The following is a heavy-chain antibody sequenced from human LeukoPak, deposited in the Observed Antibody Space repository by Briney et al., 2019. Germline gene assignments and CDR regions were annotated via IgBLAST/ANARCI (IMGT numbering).Heavy chain of an antibody. Sequence: GSSLRLSCAASGFTFSSYAIHWVRQAPGKGLEWVAIISYDGTNKYYADSVRGRFTISRDNSKNTLYLQMNSLRAEDTAVYYCARDFGWLSGFDNWGQGTLVTVSS. CDR2: ISYDGTNK. D-gene: IGHD3-9*01. CDR1: GFTFSSYA. CDR3: ARDFGWLSGFDN. V-gene: IGHV3-30-3*01. J-gene: IGHJ4*02.